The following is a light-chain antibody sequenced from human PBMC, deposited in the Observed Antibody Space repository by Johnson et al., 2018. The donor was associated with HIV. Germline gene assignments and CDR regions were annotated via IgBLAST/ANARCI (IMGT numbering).Light chain of an antibody. CDR2: DNN. CDR3: GTWDSSLSAS. CDR1: SSNIRNNY. J-gene: IGLJ1*01. Sequence: QSVLTQPPSVSAAPGQKVTISCSGSSSNIRNNYVSWYQQLPGTAPKLLIYDNNKRPSGIPDRFSDSKSGTSATLGITGLQTGDEADYYCGTWDSSLSASFGTGTKVTVL. V-gene: IGLV1-51*01.